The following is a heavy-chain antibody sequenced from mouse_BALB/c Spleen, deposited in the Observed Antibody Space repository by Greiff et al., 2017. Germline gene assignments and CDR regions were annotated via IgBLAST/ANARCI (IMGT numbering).Heavy chain of an antibody. CDR2: IYPGNSDT. CDR1: GYTFTSYW. D-gene: IGHD1-1*01. J-gene: IGHJ3*01. V-gene: IGHV1-5*01. CDR3: TRKDYGSGGWFAY. Sequence: VQLQQSGTVLARPGASVKMSCKASGYTFTSYWMHWVKQRPGQGLEWIGAIYPGNSDTSYNQKFKGKAKLTAVTSTSTAYMELSSLTNEDSAVYYCTRKDYGSGGWFAYWGQGTLVTVSA.